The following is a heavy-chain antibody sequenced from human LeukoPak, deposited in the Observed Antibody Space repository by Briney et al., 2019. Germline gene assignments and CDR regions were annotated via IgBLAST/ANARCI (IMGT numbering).Heavy chain of an antibody. V-gene: IGHV3-23*01. CDR3: ARDDGWYPLRGYFDY. J-gene: IGHJ4*02. D-gene: IGHD6-19*01. CDR2: ISGSGGST. Sequence: GGSLRLSCAASGFTFSSYAMSWVRQAPGKGLEWVSAISGSGGSTYYADSVKGRFTISRDNSKNTLYLQMNSLRAEDTAVYYCARDDGWYPLRGYFDYWGQGTLVTVSS. CDR1: GFTFSSYA.